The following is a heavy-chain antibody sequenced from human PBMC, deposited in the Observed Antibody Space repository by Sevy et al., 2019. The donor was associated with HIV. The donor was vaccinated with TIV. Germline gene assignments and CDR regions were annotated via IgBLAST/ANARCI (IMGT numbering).Heavy chain of an antibody. CDR3: AKEDYEGFNY. Sequence: GGSLRLSCAASGFTFNSYGMHWVHQAPGKGLEWVAVIWYDGKNKEYADSVKGRFTVSRDNSKNTVYLQMNSLRAEDTAVYYCAKEDYEGFNYWGQGTLVTVSS. CDR2: IWYDGKNK. CDR1: GFTFNSYG. V-gene: IGHV3-33*06. D-gene: IGHD3-16*01. J-gene: IGHJ4*02.